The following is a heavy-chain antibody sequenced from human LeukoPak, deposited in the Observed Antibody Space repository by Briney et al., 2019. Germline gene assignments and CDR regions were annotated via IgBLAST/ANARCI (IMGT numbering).Heavy chain of an antibody. CDR2: IYYSGTT. CDR1: GDSINRNNYY. V-gene: IGHV4-39*07. Sequence: SETLSLTCTGSGDSINRNNYYWGWIRQPPGKGLEWIGSIYYSGTTYYNPSLKSRVTISVDTSKNQFSLKLTSVTAADTAVYYFARIGDYYESGSYYNTPFDHWGQGTMVTVSS. CDR3: ARIGDYYESGSYYNTPFDH. J-gene: IGHJ4*02. D-gene: IGHD3-10*01.